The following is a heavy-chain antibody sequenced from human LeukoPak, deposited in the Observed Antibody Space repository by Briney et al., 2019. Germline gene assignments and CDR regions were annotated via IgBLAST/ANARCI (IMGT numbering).Heavy chain of an antibody. CDR1: GGSISSSSYY. V-gene: IGHV4-39*07. CDR3: ARDFVRIMPRSGTHLDMDV. CDR2: IYYSGST. J-gene: IGHJ6*03. D-gene: IGHD1-26*01. Sequence: SETLSLTCTVSGGSISSSSYYWGWIRQPPGKGLEWIGSIYYSGSTYYNPSLKSRVTISVDTSKNQFSLKLSSVTAADTAVYYCARDFVRIMPRSGTHLDMDVWGKGATVTISS.